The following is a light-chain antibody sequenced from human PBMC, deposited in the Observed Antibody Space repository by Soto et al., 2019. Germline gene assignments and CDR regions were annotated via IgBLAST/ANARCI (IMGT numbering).Light chain of an antibody. CDR2: DVS. CDR1: SCDVGGYNY. V-gene: IGLV2-14*01. J-gene: IGLJ1*01. Sequence: QSVLTQPASVSGSPGQSITISCTGTSCDVGGYNYVSWYQQHPGKAPKLMIYDVSNRPSGVSNRFSGSKSGNTASLTISGLQAEDEADYYCSSYTSSSTLNYVFGTGTKAPS. CDR3: SSYTSSSTLNYV.